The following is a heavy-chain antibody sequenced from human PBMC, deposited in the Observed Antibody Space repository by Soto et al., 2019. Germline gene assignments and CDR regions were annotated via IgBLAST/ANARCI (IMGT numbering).Heavy chain of an antibody. CDR2: ISYDGSNK. Sequence: GGSLRLSCAASGFTFSSYAMHWVRQAPGKGLEWVAVISYDGSNKYYADSVKGRFTISRDNSKNTLYLQMNVLRAEDTAVYYCARDGVGATVGGMDVWGQGTTVTVSS. D-gene: IGHD1-26*01. J-gene: IGHJ6*02. CDR1: GFTFSSYA. CDR3: ARDGVGATVGGMDV. V-gene: IGHV3-30-3*01.